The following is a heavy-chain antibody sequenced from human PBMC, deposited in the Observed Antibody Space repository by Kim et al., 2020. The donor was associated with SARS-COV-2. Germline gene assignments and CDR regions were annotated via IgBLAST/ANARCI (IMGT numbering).Heavy chain of an antibody. Sequence: GGSLRLSCAASGFTFSSYAMSWVRQAPGQGLEWVSAISDTGDGTYYTDSVKGRFTISRDNSKNTLYLQMHSLRAEDTAVYYCAKEGYFPDYWGQGTLVTVSS. D-gene: IGHD5-18*01. CDR1: GFTFSSYA. J-gene: IGHJ4*02. V-gene: IGHV3-23*01. CDR3: AKEGYFPDY. CDR2: ISDTGDGT.